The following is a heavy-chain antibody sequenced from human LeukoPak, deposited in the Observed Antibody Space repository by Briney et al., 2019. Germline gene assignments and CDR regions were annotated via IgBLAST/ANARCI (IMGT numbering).Heavy chain of an antibody. D-gene: IGHD4-17*01. CDR1: GGSIRSYY. CDR2: IDYSGNT. Sequence: SETLSLTCTVSGGSIRSYYWSWIRQPPGKGLEWIGYIDYSGNTNYNPSIKSRVAISLDTSKNQFSLNLSSVTAADTAVFYCARATSYGDYVDYWGQGTLVTVSS. CDR3: ARATSYGDYVDY. V-gene: IGHV4-59*08. J-gene: IGHJ4*02.